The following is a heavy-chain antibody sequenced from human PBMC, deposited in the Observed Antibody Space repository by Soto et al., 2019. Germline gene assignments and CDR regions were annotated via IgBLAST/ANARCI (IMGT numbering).Heavy chain of an antibody. V-gene: IGHV4-61*01. Sequence: SETLSLTCTVSGGSVSSGSYYWSWIRQPPGKGLEWIGYIYYSGSTNYNPSLKSRVTISVDTSKNQFSLKLGSVTAADTAVYYCARVPGFGAPSAIYYYYGMDVWGQGTTVTVSS. J-gene: IGHJ6*02. D-gene: IGHD1-26*01. CDR3: ARVPGFGAPSAIYYYYGMDV. CDR1: GGSVSSGSYY. CDR2: IYYSGST.